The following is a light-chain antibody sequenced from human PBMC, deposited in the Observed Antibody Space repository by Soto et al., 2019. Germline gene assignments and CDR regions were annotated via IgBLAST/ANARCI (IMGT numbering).Light chain of an antibody. CDR3: QQYANSPLT. CDR1: QSVSSSY. V-gene: IGKV3-20*01. CDR2: GAS. Sequence: EIVLTQSPGTLSLSPGEGATLSCRASQSVSSSYLAWYQQKPGQAPRLLIYGASSRATGIPDRFSGSGSGTDFALNISGLEPEDFEVYYCQQYANSPLTFGPGTKVDIK. J-gene: IGKJ3*01.